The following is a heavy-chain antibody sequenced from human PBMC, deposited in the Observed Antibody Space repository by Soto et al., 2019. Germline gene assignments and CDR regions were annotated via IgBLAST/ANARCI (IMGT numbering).Heavy chain of an antibody. CDR2: VYYSGST. J-gene: IGHJ4*02. CDR3: VRQASGSGSYGEYDY. CDR1: GGSISSSTYY. Sequence: SETLSLTCTVSGGSISSSTYYWGWIRQPPGKGLEWIGGVYYSGSTYYNPSLKSRVTISVDTSNNQFLLKLSSVTAVGTAVYYCVRQASGSGSYGEYDYWGQGTLVTVSS. D-gene: IGHD3-10*01. V-gene: IGHV4-39*01.